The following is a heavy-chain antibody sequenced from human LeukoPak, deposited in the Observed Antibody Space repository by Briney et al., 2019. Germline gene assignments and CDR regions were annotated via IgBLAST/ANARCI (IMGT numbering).Heavy chain of an antibody. CDR1: GGTFSTYG. Sequence: SVKVSCKASGGTFSTYGITWVRQAPGQGLEWMGGIIPMFVTSNYAQKFQGRVTITADESTSTAYMELSSLRSEDTAVYYCARDNIVATGGYLDYWGQGTLVTVSS. CDR2: IIPMFVTS. CDR3: ARDNIVATGGYLDY. V-gene: IGHV1-69*01. J-gene: IGHJ4*02. D-gene: IGHD5-12*01.